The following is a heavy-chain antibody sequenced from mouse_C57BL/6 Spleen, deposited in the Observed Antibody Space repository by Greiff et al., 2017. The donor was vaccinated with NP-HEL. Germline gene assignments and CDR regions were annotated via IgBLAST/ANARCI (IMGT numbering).Heavy chain of an antibody. CDR2: ISYDGSN. D-gene: IGHD2-1*01. CDR1: GYSITSGYY. CDR3: ARREGNEGFDY. V-gene: IGHV3-6*01. Sequence: EVHLVESGPGLVKPSQSLSLTCSVTGYSITSGYYWNWIRQFPGNKLEWMGYISYDGSNNYNPSLKNRISITRDTSKNQFFLKLNSVTTEDTATYYCARREGNEGFDYWGQGTTLTVSS. J-gene: IGHJ2*01.